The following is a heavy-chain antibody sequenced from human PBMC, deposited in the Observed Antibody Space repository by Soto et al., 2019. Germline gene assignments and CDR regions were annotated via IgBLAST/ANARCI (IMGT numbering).Heavy chain of an antibody. Sequence: ASVKVSCKASGYTFTSYYMHWGRQAPGQGLEWMGIINPSGGSTSYAQKFQGRVTMTRDTSTSTVYMELSSLRSEDTAVYYCARGAEKDYYDSSGYWFYWGQGTLVTV. CDR3: ARGAEKDYYDSSGYWFY. CDR1: GYTFTSYY. J-gene: IGHJ4*02. V-gene: IGHV1-46*01. CDR2: INPSGGST. D-gene: IGHD3-22*01.